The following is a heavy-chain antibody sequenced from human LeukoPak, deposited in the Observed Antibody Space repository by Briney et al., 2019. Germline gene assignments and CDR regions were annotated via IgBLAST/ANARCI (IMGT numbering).Heavy chain of an antibody. Sequence: ASVKVSCKASGYTFTYYYFHWVRQAPGQGLEWVGWINPNSGDTNYAQKFQGRVTLTRDTSISTAYMNLSSLRSDDTAVYYCARIRGSGAYDSGYSRWDFDYWGQGTLVTVSS. J-gene: IGHJ4*02. CDR1: GYTFTYYY. CDR3: ARIRGSGAYDSGYSRWDFDY. V-gene: IGHV1-2*02. CDR2: INPNSGDT. D-gene: IGHD3-10*01.